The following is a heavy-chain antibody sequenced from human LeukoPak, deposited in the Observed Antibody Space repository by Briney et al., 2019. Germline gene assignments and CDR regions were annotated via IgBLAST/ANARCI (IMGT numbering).Heavy chain of an antibody. CDR1: GGTISSYY. CDR3: ARGGITGYAFDI. D-gene: IGHD1-20*01. CDR2: IYYSGST. J-gene: IGHJ3*02. V-gene: IGHV4-59*01. Sequence: ETLSLTCTVSGGTISSYYWSWIRQPPGKGLEWIGYIYYSGSTNYNPSLKSRVTISVDTSKNQFSLKLSSVTAADTAVYYCARGGITGYAFDIWGQGTMVTVSS.